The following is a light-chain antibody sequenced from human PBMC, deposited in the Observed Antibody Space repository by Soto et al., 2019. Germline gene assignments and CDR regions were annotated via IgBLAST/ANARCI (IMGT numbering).Light chain of an antibody. V-gene: IGLV2-14*01. Sequence: QSVLTQPASVSGSPGQSITISCTGTSGDIGSYNRVSWYQQHPGKAPKLIIYEVTDRPSGVSNRFSGSKSGNTASLTISGLQAEDEADYYCSSYISSSTFVVFGGGTKLTVL. CDR1: SGDIGSYNR. CDR3: SSYISSSTFVV. J-gene: IGLJ2*01. CDR2: EVT.